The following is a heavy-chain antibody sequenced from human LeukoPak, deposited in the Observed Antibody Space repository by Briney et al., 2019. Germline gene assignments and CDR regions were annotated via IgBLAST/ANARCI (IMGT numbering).Heavy chain of an antibody. D-gene: IGHD2-2*01. CDR1: GGSISSYY. CDR2: IYYSGST. CDR3: ARSHREYQLLGIYSWFDP. V-gene: IGHV4-59*01. Sequence: PSETLSLTCTVSGGSISSYYWSWIRQPPGKGLEWIGYIYYSGSTNYNPSLKSRVTISVDTSKNQFSLKLSSVTAADTAVYYCARSHREYQLLGIYSWFDPWGQGTLVTVSS. J-gene: IGHJ5*02.